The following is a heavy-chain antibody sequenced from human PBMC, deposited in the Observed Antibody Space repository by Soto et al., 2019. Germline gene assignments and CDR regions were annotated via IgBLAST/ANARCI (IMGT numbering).Heavy chain of an antibody. CDR1: GFTFSSFG. CDR3: ARQFDSSGWYYYYCGMDV. J-gene: IGHJ6*02. D-gene: IGHD6-19*01. CDR2: ISYDGNNK. V-gene: IGHV3-30*03. Sequence: QVQLVESGGGVVKPGRSLRLSCAASGFTFSSFGMHWVRQAPGKGLEWVAIISYDGNNKYYADSVQGRFTISRDNSNNTLYLQMNSLRAEDTAVYYCARQFDSSGWYYYYCGMDVWGQGTTVTVSS.